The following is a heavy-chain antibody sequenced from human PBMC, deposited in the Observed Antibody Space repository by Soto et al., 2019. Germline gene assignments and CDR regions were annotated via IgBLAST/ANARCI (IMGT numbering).Heavy chain of an antibody. CDR1: GFTFSSFS. CDR2: ISYDGSNK. D-gene: IGHD6-19*01. J-gene: IGHJ4*02. V-gene: IGHV3-30*09. Sequence: QVPLVESGGGVVQPGRSLRLSCAASGFTFSSFSLHWVRQAPGKGLEWLALISYDGSNKYNADSVKGRFAISRDNSKNTLYLQVNSLRPEDTAVYYCARTTAVAGTPEFDYWGQGTLVTVSS. CDR3: ARTTAVAGTPEFDY.